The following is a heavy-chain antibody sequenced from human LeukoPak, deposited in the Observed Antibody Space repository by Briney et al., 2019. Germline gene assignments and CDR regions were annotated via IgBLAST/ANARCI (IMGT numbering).Heavy chain of an antibody. D-gene: IGHD5-12*01. J-gene: IGHJ4*02. CDR2: ISAYNGNT. CDR1: GYTFTSYG. CDR3: ARDRTTANVDIVATTPVEGADY. V-gene: IGHV1-18*01. Sequence: GASVKVSCKASGYTFTSYGISWVRQAPGQGLEWMGWISAYNGNTNYAQKLQGRVTMTTDTSTSTAYMELRSLRSDDTAVYYCARDRTTANVDIVATTPVEGADYWGQGTLVTVSS.